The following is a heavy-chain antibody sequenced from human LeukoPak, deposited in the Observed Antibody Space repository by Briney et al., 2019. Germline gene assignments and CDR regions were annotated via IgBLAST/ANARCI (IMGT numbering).Heavy chain of an antibody. CDR3: AKDLFSVVVPAAIPGDY. CDR2: ISYDGSNK. CDR1: GFTFSSYG. V-gene: IGHV3-30*18. J-gene: IGHJ4*02. D-gene: IGHD2-2*01. Sequence: GGSLRLSCAASGFTFSSYGMHWVRQAPGKGLECVAVISYDGSNKYYADSVKGRFTISRDNSKNTLYLQMNSLRAEDTAVYYCAKDLFSVVVPAAIPGDYWGQGTPVTVSS.